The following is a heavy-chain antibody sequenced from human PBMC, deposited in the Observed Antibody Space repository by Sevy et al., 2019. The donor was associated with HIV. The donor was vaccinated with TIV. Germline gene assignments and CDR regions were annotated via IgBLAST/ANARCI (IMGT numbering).Heavy chain of an antibody. CDR1: GFTFSSYA. D-gene: IGHD6-6*01. V-gene: IGHV3-30-3*01. CDR2: ISYDGSNK. Sequence: GGSLRLSCAASGFTFSSYAMHWVRQAPGKGLEWVAVISYDGSNKYYAYSVKGRFTISRDNSKNTLYLQMNSLRAEDTAVYYCARDRQLATQLFDYWGQGTLVTVSS. CDR3: ARDRQLATQLFDY. J-gene: IGHJ4*02.